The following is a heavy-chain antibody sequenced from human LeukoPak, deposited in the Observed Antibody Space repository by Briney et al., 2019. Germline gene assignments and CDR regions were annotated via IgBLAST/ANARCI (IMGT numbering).Heavy chain of an antibody. Sequence: PSETLSLTCAVYGGSFSGSYWSWIRQPPGKGLEWIGEINHSGSTNSNPSLKSRVTISVDTSKNQFSLKLSSVTAAHTAVYYCARGRGMSYDYVWGSYRKYYFDYWGQGTLVTVSS. V-gene: IGHV4-34*01. CDR1: GGSFSGSY. CDR2: INHSGST. CDR3: ARGRGMSYDYVWGSYRKYYFDY. D-gene: IGHD3-16*02. J-gene: IGHJ4*02.